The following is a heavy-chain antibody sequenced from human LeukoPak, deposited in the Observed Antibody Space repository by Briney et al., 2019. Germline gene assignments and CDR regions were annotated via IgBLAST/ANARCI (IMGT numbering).Heavy chain of an antibody. CDR3: ASGANYYINY. CDR1: GGTFSSYA. CDR2: IIPIFGTA. V-gene: IGHV1-69*05. Sequence: SVKVSCKASGGTFSSYAISWVRQAPGQGLEWMGGIIPIFGTANYAQKFQGRVTITTDESTSTAYMELSRLRSEDTAVYYCASGANYYINYWGQGTLVTVSS. D-gene: IGHD3-22*01. J-gene: IGHJ4*02.